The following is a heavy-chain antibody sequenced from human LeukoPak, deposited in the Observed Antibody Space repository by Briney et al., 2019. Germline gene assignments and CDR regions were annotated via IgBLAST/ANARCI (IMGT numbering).Heavy chain of an antibody. D-gene: IGHD4-23*01. CDR2: MKEDGGEI. CDR1: AFTFSNYW. CDR3: ARDRGYSTFDY. V-gene: IGHV3-7*01. J-gene: IGHJ4*02. Sequence: GGSLRLSCAASAFTFSNYWMSWVRQAPGKGLEWVANMKEDGGEIKYVDSVKGRFTISRDNAKNSLYLQMNSLRVDDTAVYYCARDRGYSTFDYWGQGTLVTVSS.